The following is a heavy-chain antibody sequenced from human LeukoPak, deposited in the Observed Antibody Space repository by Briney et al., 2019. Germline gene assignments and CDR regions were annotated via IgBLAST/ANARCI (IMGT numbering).Heavy chain of an antibody. CDR1: GGSISSSSYY. J-gene: IGHJ5*02. V-gene: IGHV4-39*01. D-gene: IGHD3-10*01. Sequence: PSETLSLTCTVSGGSISSSSYYWGWIRQPPGKGLEWIGSIYYSGSTYYNPALKSRVTISVDTSKTQFSLNLSSVTAADTAVYYCSSSPLWFGEPSPNWFDPWGQGTLVTVSS. CDR3: SSSPLWFGEPSPNWFDP. CDR2: IYYSGST.